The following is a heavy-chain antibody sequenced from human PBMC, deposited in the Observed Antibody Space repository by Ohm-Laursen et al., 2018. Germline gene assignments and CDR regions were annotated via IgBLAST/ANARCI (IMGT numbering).Heavy chain of an antibody. CDR3: PKENPSYFYDY. D-gene: IGHD3-10*01. CDR2: ISRDGSTK. J-gene: IGHJ4*02. Sequence: SLRLSCAASGFTFSSYGMHWVRQAPGKGLEWVAIISRDGSTKYYGDSVKGRFTISRDDSKNTLFLQMSVLRAEDTALYYCPKENPSYFYDYWGQGTLVTVSS. CDR1: GFTFSSYG. V-gene: IGHV3-30*18.